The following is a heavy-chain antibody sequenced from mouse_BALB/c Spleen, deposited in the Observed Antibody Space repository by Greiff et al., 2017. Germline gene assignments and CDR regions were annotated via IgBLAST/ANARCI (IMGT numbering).Heavy chain of an antibody. J-gene: IGHJ2*01. Sequence: EVQRVESGGGLVQPGGSRKLSCAASGFTFSSFGMHWVRQAPEKGLEWVAYISSGSSTIYYADTVKGRFTISRDNPKNTLFLQVNSLRSEDTAMYYCARSSYDSYRFDCGGQGSTLTVSS. CDR1: GFTFSSFG. D-gene: IGHD2-1*01. V-gene: IGHV5-17*02. CDR3: ARSSYDSYRFDC. CDR2: ISSGSSTI.